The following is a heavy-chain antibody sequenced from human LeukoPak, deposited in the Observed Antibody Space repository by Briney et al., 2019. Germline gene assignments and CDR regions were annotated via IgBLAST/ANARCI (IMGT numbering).Heavy chain of an antibody. CDR3: ARDGDFDY. Sequence: PGGSLRLSCAGSGFTFGSYWMHWVRQAPGKGPVWVSRINSDGRSTTYADAVKGRFTISRDNAKGTLYLQMDSLTGEDSGVYYCARDGDFDYRGQGPLVTVSS. J-gene: IGHJ4*02. V-gene: IGHV3-74*01. CDR1: GFTFGSYW. CDR2: INSDGRST.